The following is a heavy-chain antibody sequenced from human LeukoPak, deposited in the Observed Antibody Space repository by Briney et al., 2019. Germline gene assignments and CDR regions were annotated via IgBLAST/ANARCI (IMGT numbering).Heavy chain of an antibody. J-gene: IGHJ3*02. V-gene: IGHV1-2*02. CDR1: GYTFTGYH. Sequence: ASVKVSCKASGYTFTGYHIHWVRQAPGQGLEWMGWINPKSGGTNYAQKFQGRVTMTRDTSISTAYMELSRLRSDDTAVYYCAREGDPMHAFDIWGQGTMVTVSS. CDR2: INPKSGGT. D-gene: IGHD3-16*01. CDR3: AREGDPMHAFDI.